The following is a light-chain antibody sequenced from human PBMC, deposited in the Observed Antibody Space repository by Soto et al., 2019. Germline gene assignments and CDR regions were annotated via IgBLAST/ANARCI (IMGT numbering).Light chain of an antibody. CDR1: SSDVGGYNF. V-gene: IGLV2-14*01. J-gene: IGLJ1*01. Sequence: QSVLTQPAYGSGSPGHSITISCTGTSSDVGGYNFVSWYQQHPGKAPKLMIYDVSNRPSGVSNRFSGSKSGNTASLTISGLQAEDEADYYCSSYTSSSTLYVFGTGTKVTVL. CDR3: SSYTSSSTLYV. CDR2: DVS.